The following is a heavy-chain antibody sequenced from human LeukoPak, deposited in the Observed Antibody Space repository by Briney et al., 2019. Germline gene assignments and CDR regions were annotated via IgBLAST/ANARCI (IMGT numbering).Heavy chain of an antibody. D-gene: IGHD6-19*01. CDR1: GFTFSNFW. CDR3: APLPYSSGPNWFDP. J-gene: IGHJ5*02. V-gene: IGHV3-7*01. CDR2: IRYDGREK. Sequence: PGGSLRLSCAASGFTFSNFWMTWVRQAPGKGLEWVANIRYDGREKYYADSVKGRFTISRDNAKNSLYLQMNSLRAEDTAVYYCAPLPYSSGPNWFDPWGQGTLVTVSS.